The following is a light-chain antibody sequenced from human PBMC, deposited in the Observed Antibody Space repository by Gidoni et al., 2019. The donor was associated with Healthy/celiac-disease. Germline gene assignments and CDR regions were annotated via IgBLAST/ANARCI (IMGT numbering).Light chain of an antibody. J-gene: IGLJ3*02. Sequence: SYELTQPPSVSVSPGQATNITCAGDKLGVKYVCWYQQKPGQAPVLLIYLDTKRPSGIPERFSGSNSVNTATLTIGGTQAMDEADYYCQAWDRSTAVFGGGTKLTVL. CDR2: LDT. V-gene: IGLV3-1*01. CDR1: KLGVKY. CDR3: QAWDRSTAV.